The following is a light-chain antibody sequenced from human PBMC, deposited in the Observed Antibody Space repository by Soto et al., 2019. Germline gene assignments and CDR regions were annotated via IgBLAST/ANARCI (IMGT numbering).Light chain of an antibody. CDR2: GAS. J-gene: IGKJ3*01. V-gene: IGKV4-1*01. Sequence: DIVMTQSPDSLAVSLGESATIDCKSSQSVFHTATNKNYLAWYQQTPGQPPTLLIYGASSREYGVPCRVSGSGSGTDFTLTISSLQAEDVAVYYCHQYYSTPFTFGPGTKLYIK. CDR3: HQYYSTPFT. CDR1: QSVFHTATNKNY.